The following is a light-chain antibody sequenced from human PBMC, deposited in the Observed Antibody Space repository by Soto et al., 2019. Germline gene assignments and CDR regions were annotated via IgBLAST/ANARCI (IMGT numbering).Light chain of an antibody. CDR3: QQGDSFPRT. CDR1: QGIARW. J-gene: IGKJ4*01. V-gene: IGKV1-12*01. Sequence: DIQMTQSPSSVSASVGDRVTITCRASQGIARWLAWYQQQPGTAPKLLIYGASNLQSGVPSRFRGSGDGTDFNFTISSLQPEDFATYFCQQGDSFPRTFGGGTKVEIK. CDR2: GAS.